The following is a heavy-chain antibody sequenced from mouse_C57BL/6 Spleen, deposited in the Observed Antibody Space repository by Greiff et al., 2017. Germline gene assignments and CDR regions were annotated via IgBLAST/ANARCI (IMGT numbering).Heavy chain of an antibody. Sequence: QVQLKESGPELVKPGASVKISCKASGYAFSSSWMNWVKQRPGKGLEWIGRIYPGDGDTNYNGKFKGKATLTADKSSSTAYMQLSSLTSEDSAVYFCAREYCGSSYEAWFAYWGQGTLVTVSA. CDR2: IYPGDGDT. CDR3: AREYCGSSYEAWFAY. D-gene: IGHD1-1*01. J-gene: IGHJ3*01. CDR1: GYAFSSSW. V-gene: IGHV1-82*01.